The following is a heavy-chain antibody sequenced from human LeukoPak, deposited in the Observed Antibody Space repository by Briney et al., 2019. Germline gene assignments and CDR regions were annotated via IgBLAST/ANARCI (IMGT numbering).Heavy chain of an antibody. Sequence: SVKVSCKASGGTFSSYAISWVRQAPGQGLEWMGRIIPILGIANYAQKFQGRVTITADKSTSTAYMELSSLRSEDTAVYYCARALEPYCSGGSCYSHAGYFQHWGQGTLVTVSS. J-gene: IGHJ1*01. CDR1: GGTFSSYA. D-gene: IGHD2-15*01. CDR3: ARALEPYCSGGSCYSHAGYFQH. CDR2: IIPILGIA. V-gene: IGHV1-69*04.